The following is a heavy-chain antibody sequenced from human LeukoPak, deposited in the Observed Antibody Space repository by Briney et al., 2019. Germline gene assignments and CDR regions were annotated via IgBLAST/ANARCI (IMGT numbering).Heavy chain of an antibody. CDR1: GFTFDDYA. CDR2: ISWNSGSI. J-gene: IGHJ4*02. D-gene: IGHD6-19*01. V-gene: IGHV3-9*01. Sequence: GGSLRLSCAASGFTFDDYAMHWVRQAPGKGLDWVSGISWNSGSIDYADSVKGRFTISRDNAKNSLYLQMNSLRAEDTALYYCAKGAYSSGWYHFDYWGQGTLVTVSS. CDR3: AKGAYSSGWYHFDY.